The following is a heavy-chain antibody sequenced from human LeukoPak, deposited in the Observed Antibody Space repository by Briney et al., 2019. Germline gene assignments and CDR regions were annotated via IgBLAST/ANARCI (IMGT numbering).Heavy chain of an antibody. CDR3: ARDQGYYDFWSGFDY. J-gene: IGHJ4*02. CDR2: ISYDGSNK. CDR1: GFTFSSYA. Sequence: GGSLRLSCAASGFTFSSYAMHWVRQAPGKGLEWVAVISYDGSNKYYADSVKGRFTNSRDNSKNTLYLQMNSLRAEDTAVYYCARDQGYYDFWSGFDYWGQGTLVTVSS. D-gene: IGHD3-3*01. V-gene: IGHV3-30-3*01.